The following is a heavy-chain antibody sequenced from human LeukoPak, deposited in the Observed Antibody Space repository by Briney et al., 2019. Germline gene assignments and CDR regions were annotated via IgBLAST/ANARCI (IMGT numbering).Heavy chain of an antibody. Sequence: ASVKVSSKASRYTFTSYGISWVRQAPGQGLEWRGWISAYNGNTNYAQKLQGTVTMTTDTSTSTAYMELRSLRSDDTAVYYCARVLEYYYDSSGYPDYWGQGTLVTVSS. V-gene: IGHV1-18*01. CDR2: ISAYNGNT. J-gene: IGHJ4*02. CDR1: RYTFTSYG. D-gene: IGHD3-22*01. CDR3: ARVLEYYYDSSGYPDY.